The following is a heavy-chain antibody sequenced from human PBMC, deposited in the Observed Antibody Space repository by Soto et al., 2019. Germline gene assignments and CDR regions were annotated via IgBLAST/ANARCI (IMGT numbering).Heavy chain of an antibody. CDR3: ARRYCISPSCHYYGLDV. V-gene: IGHV1-69*12. D-gene: IGHD2-2*01. J-gene: IGHJ6*02. CDR1: GGPFSTYT. Sequence: QVQLVQSGAEVKKPGSSVKVSCKASGGPFSTYTISWVRQAPGQGLEWMGGIIPMFGTGNYAQKFQGRVTITADASTNTAYMELSSLRSEDTAVYYCARRYCISPSCHYYGLDVWGQGTTVTVSS. CDR2: IIPMFGTG.